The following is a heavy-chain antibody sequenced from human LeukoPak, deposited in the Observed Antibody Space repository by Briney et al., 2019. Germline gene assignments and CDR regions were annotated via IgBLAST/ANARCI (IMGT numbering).Heavy chain of an antibody. CDR3: AREPYYYGSSGYPHDYFDY. J-gene: IGHJ4*02. CDR2: MYRSGYT. D-gene: IGHD3-22*01. V-gene: IGHV4-38-2*02. CDR1: GYSLSIGYY. Sequence: SETVSLTCAVSGYSLSIGYYWGWIRQPPGKGLEWIGNMYRSGYTYYNPSLKSRVTMSVDTSKNQFSLKLSSVTAADTAVYYCAREPYYYGSSGYPHDYFDYWGQGTLVTVSS.